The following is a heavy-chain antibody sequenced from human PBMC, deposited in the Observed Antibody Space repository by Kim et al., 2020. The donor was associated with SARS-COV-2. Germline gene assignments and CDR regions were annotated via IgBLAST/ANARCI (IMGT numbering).Heavy chain of an antibody. CDR3: ARTSYGDYFPDY. Sequence: GGSLRLSCAASGFTFDDYGMSWVRQAPGKGLEWVSGINWNGGSTGYADSVKGRFTISRDNAKNSLYLQMNSLRAEDTALYHCARTSYGDYFPDYWGQGTLVTVSS. V-gene: IGHV3-20*01. D-gene: IGHD4-17*01. J-gene: IGHJ4*02. CDR2: INWNGGST. CDR1: GFTFDDYG.